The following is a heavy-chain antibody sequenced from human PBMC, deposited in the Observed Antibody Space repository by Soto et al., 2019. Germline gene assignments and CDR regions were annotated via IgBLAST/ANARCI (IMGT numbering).Heavy chain of an antibody. V-gene: IGHV3-21*04. D-gene: IGHD4-17*01. J-gene: IGHJ6*02. CDR3: ARGGVYGTDHYYRGMDV. CDR1: GFSSSTYS. Sequence: GGSLRLSCEASGFSSSTYSMHWVRQAPGKGLEWVSSIGRRSDIYYADSVKGRFTISKDDSKSTVSLQLNSLRVDDTAIYYCARGGVYGTDHYYRGMDVWGQGRPVTVSS. CDR2: IGRRSDI.